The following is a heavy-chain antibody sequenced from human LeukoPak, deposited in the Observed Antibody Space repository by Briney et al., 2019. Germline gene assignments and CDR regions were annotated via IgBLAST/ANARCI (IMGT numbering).Heavy chain of an antibody. V-gene: IGHV3-21*01. CDR3: ARDSAMVQGVISHGMDV. D-gene: IGHD3-10*01. CDR1: GFTFSSYS. Sequence: GGSLRLSCAASGFTFSSYSMNWVRQAPGKGLEWVSSISSSSSYIYYADSVKGRFTISRDNAKNSLYLQMNSLRAEDTAVYYCARDSAMVQGVISHGMDVWGQGTTVTVSS. J-gene: IGHJ6*02. CDR2: ISSSSSYI.